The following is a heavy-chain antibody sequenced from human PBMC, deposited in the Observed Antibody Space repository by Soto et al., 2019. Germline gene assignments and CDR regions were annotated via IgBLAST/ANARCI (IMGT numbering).Heavy chain of an antibody. J-gene: IGHJ4*02. Sequence: EVQLVESGGGLVKPGGSLRLSCAASGFTFSSYSMNWVRQAPGKGLEWVSSISSSSSYIYYADSVKGRFTISRDNAKNSLYLQMNSLRAEDAAVYYCARDGDFWSGYYFDYWGQGTLVTVSS. CDR1: GFTFSSYS. CDR3: ARDGDFWSGYYFDY. D-gene: IGHD3-3*01. V-gene: IGHV3-21*01. CDR2: ISSSSSYI.